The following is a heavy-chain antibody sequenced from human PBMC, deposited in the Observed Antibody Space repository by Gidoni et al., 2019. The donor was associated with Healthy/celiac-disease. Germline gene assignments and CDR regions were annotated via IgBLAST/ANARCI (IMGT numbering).Heavy chain of an antibody. D-gene: IGHD1-1*01. CDR2: ISSSSSYT. CDR3: ARGVRRSGYSFFPQVFNY. V-gene: IGHV3-11*06. Sequence: QVQLVESGGGLVKPGGSLRLSCAASGFTFSEYYMSWIRQAPGKGLGWVSYISSSSSYTNYADSVKGRFTISRDNAKNSLYLQMNSLRAEDTAVYYCARGVRRSGYSFFPQVFNYWGQGTLVTVSS. CDR1: GFTFSEYY. J-gene: IGHJ4*02.